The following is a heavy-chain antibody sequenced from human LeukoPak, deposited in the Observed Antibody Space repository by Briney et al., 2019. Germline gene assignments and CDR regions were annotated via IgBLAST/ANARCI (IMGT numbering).Heavy chain of an antibody. CDR3: ARDGNSGSYYLI. CDR2: LIPILGIA. J-gene: IGHJ4*02. CDR1: GVTFSSYA. Sequence: GASVKVSLKGSGVTFSSYAISWVRQAPGQGLEWMGRLIPILGIANYAQKFQGGVTITADKSTSTAYMELSSLTSENTAVYYCARDGNSGSYYLIWGQGTLVTVSS. D-gene: IGHD1-26*01. V-gene: IGHV1-69*04.